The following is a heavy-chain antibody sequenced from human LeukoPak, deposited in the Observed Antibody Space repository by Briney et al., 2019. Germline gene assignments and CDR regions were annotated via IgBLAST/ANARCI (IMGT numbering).Heavy chain of an antibody. CDR1: GVTVSSDY. Sequence: GGSLRLSCVVSGVTVSSDYMSWVRQAPGEGLEWVSILYSGGSTFYADSVKGRFTISRDNAKNSLYLQMNSLRAEDTAVYYCARRGKDTIPDAFDIWGQGTMVTVSS. J-gene: IGHJ3*02. V-gene: IGHV3-53*01. CDR2: LYSGGST. D-gene: IGHD2-2*01. CDR3: ARRGKDTIPDAFDI.